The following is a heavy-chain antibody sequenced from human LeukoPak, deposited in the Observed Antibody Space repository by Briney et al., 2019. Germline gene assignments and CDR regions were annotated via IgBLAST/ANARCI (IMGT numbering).Heavy chain of an antibody. V-gene: IGHV1-46*01. CDR2: INPSGGST. J-gene: IGHJ4*02. Sequence: GASVKVSCKASGYTFAIYYIHWVRQAPGQGLEWMGIINPSGGSTSYTQKFQGRLTMTRDTSTSTVYMELSSLRSEDTAVYYCARAKGLFDHWGQGTLATVSS. CDR3: ARAKGLFDH. CDR1: GYTFAIYY.